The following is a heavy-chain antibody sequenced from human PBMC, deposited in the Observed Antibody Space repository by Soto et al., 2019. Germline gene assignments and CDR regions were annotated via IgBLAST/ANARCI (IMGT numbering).Heavy chain of an antibody. D-gene: IGHD3-22*01. CDR3: ARAGGSGYYYYDFDY. CDR2: IIPIFGTA. Sequence: SGKVYCKTSGGTYSGYTISWVRQAPGQGLEWMGGIIPIFGTANYAQKFQGRVTITADESTSTAYMELSSLRSEDTAVYYCARAGGSGYYYYDFDYWGQGTLVTVSS. CDR1: GGTYSGYT. V-gene: IGHV1-69*01. J-gene: IGHJ4*02.